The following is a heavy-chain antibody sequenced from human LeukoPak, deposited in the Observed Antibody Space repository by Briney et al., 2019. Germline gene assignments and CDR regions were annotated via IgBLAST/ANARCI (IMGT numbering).Heavy chain of an antibody. D-gene: IGHD3-22*01. CDR3: ASGGAYDSSGYLV. CDR1: GYTFTSYY. V-gene: IGHV1-69*13. CDR2: IIPIFGTA. Sequence: EASVKVSCKASGYTFTSYYMHWVRQAPGQGLEWMGGIIPIFGTANYAQKFQGRVTITADESTSTAYMELSSLRSEDTAVYYCASGGAYDSSGYLVWGQGTLVTVSS. J-gene: IGHJ4*02.